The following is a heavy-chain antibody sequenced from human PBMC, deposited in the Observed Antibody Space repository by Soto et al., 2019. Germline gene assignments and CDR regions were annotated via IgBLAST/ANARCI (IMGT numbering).Heavy chain of an antibody. CDR3: ARDSSSHTIFGVVIPYNWFDP. D-gene: IGHD3-3*01. V-gene: IGHV1-3*01. CDR2: INAGNGNT. J-gene: IGHJ5*02. Sequence: ASVKVSCKASGYTFTRYAMHWVRQAPGQRLEWMGWINAGNGNTKYSQKFQGRVTITRDTSASTAYMELSSLRSEDTAVYYCARDSSSHTIFGVVIPYNWFDPWGQGTLVTVSS. CDR1: GYTFTRYA.